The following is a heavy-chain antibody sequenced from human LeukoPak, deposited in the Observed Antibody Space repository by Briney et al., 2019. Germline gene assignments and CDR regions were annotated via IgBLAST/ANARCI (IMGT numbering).Heavy chain of an antibody. V-gene: IGHV4-39*07. CDR3: ARTVTTWGVKWYFDY. CDR2: IYYSGST. J-gene: IGHJ4*02. Sequence: PSETLSLTCTVSGGSISSSSYYWGWIRQPPGKGLEWIGSIYYSGSTYYNPSLKSRVTISVDRSKNQFSLKLSSVTAADTAVYYCARTVTTWGVKWYFDYWGQGTLVTVSS. D-gene: IGHD4-17*01. CDR1: GGSISSSSYY.